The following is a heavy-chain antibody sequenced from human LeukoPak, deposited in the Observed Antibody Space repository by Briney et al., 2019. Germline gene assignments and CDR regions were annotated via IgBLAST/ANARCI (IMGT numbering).Heavy chain of an antibody. CDR1: GFTFNNYA. J-gene: IGHJ6*03. Sequence: PGGSLRLSCAASGFTFNNYAMSWVRQAPGKGLEWVSAISGSDAGTYYADSVKGRFTISRDNSKNTLYLQMNSLRAEDTAVYYCAKAKPLWFGELGYYMDVWGKGTTVTISS. CDR3: AKAKPLWFGELGYYMDV. V-gene: IGHV3-23*01. D-gene: IGHD3-10*01. CDR2: ISGSDAGT.